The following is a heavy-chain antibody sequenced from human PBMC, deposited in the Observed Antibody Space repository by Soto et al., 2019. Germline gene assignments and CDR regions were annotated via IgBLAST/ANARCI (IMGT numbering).Heavy chain of an antibody. J-gene: IGHJ6*04. Sequence: GGSLRLSCAASGFTFSSYGMHWVRQAPGKGLEWVAVIWYDGSNKYYADSVKGRFTISRDNSKNTLYLQMNSLRAEDTAVYYCARDPRVFRFLEWLPGRYYYGTDILGKQTTVTVSS. V-gene: IGHV3-33*01. CDR3: ARDPRVFRFLEWLPGRYYYGTDI. D-gene: IGHD3-3*01. CDR1: GFTFSSYG. CDR2: IWYDGSNK.